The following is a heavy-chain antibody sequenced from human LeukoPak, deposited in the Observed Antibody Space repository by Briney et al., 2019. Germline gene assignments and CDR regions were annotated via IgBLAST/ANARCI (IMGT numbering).Heavy chain of an antibody. V-gene: IGHV4-39*07. J-gene: IGHJ5*01. CDR1: GGSISSSSYY. D-gene: IGHD2-15*01. CDR3: ARQPGYYADT. Sequence: SETLSLTFTVSGGSISSSSYYWGWIRQPPGKGLDWIGETHHSGNTHYNPSLKSRVTISVDKTMNQLSLHLTSVTAADTAVYYCARQPGYYADTWSQGTLVTVSS. CDR2: THHSGNT.